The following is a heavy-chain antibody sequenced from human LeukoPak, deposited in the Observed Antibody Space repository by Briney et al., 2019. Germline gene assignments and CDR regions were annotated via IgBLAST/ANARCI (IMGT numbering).Heavy chain of an antibody. CDR2: ISAYNGNT. Sequence: ASVKVSCKASGYTFTSYGISWVRQAPGQGLEWMGWISAYNGNTNYAQKLQGRVTMTTDTSTSTAYMELRSLRSDDTAVYYCARDLAARPRFDAFDTWGQGTMVTVSS. CDR3: ARDLAARPRFDAFDT. D-gene: IGHD6-6*01. V-gene: IGHV1-18*01. CDR1: GYTFTSYG. J-gene: IGHJ3*02.